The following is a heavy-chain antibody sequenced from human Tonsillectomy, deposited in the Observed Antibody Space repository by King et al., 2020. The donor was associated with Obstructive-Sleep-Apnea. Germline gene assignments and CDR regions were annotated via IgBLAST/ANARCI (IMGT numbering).Heavy chain of an antibody. D-gene: IGHD2-21*02. J-gene: IGHJ4*02. CDR1: GYTFTGYY. Sequence: VQLVESGAEVKKPGASVKVSCKASGYTFTGYYMHWVRQAPGQGLEWMGWISPNNGGTNYAQKFQGRVTMTRDTSIGTAYMELSRLTSDDTAVYYCARAPLYCGGDCHHLDFWGQGTLVTVSS. V-gene: IGHV1-2*02. CDR2: ISPNNGGT. CDR3: ARAPLYCGGDCHHLDF.